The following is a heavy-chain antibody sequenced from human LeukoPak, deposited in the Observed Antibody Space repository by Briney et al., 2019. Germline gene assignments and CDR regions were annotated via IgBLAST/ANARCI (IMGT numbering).Heavy chain of an antibody. CDR3: ARDRKPPGGGLVC. CDR2: ISYDGSNK. CDR1: GFTFSSYA. V-gene: IGHV3-30-3*01. Sequence: GGSLRLSCAASGFTFSSYAMHWVRQAPGKGLEWVAVISYDGSNKYYADSVKGRFTISRDNSKNTLYLQMNSLRAEDTAVYYCARDRKPPGGGLVCWGQGALVTVSS. J-gene: IGHJ4*02. D-gene: IGHD3-10*01.